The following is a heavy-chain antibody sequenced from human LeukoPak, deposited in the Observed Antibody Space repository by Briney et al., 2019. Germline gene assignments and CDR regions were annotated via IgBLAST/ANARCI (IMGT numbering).Heavy chain of an antibody. CDR3: AGQMTTVTYYFDH. CDR1: GGSFSGYY. J-gene: IGHJ4*02. D-gene: IGHD4-11*01. CDR2: INHSGST. Sequence: PSETLSLTCAVYGGSFSGYYWSWIRQPPGKGLECIGEINHSGSTNYNPSLKSRVTISVDTSKNQFSLKLSSVTAADTAVYYCAGQMTTVTYYFDHWGQGTLVTVSS. V-gene: IGHV4-34*01.